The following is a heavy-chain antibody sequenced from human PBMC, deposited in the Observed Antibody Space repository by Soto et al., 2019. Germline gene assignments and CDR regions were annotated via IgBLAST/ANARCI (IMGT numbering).Heavy chain of an antibody. J-gene: IGHJ6*02. V-gene: IGHV4-59*01. CDR1: GGSISSYY. D-gene: IGHD3-22*01. CDR2: IYYSGST. CDR3: ARERASYYYDSSGYWRGIYGMDV. Sequence: PSETLSLTCTVSGGSISSYYWSWIRQPPGKGLEWIGYIYYSGSTNYNPSLKSRVTISVDTSKNQFSLKLSSVTAADTAVYYCARERASYYYDSSGYWRGIYGMDVRGQGTTVTVSS.